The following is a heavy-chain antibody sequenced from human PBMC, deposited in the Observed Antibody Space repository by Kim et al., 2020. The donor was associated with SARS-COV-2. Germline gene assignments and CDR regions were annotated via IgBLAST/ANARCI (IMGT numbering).Heavy chain of an antibody. J-gene: IGHJ5*02. CDR3: AKETVATITPGDP. D-gene: IGHD5-12*01. V-gene: IGHV3-23*01. Sequence: LSLTCAASGFTFSSYAMSWVRQAPGKGLEWVSAISGSGGSTYYADSVKGRFTIARDNSKNTLYLQMNSLRAEDTAVYYCAKETVATITPGDPWGQGTLVTVSS. CDR1: GFTFSSYA. CDR2: ISGSGGST.